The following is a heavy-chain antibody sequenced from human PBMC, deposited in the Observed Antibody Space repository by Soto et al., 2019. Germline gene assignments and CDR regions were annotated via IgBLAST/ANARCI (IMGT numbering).Heavy chain of an antibody. D-gene: IGHD2-2*01. CDR1: GFTFSHAW. J-gene: IGHJ3*01. CDR3: ATEAACSSTNCHRGFDV. CDR2: IKRKIDGETI. V-gene: IGHV3-15*01. Sequence: EVQLVESGGGLEKPVGSLRLSFAASGFTFSHAWMSWVRQAPGKGLEWVGRIKRKIDGETIDYAAPMKGRITISRDDSKDTLHLQMNSLKTADSAVYYCATEAACSSTNCHRGFDVWGQGTVVTVSS.